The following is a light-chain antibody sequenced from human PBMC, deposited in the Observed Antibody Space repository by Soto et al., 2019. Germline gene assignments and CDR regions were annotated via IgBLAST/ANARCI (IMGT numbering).Light chain of an antibody. V-gene: IGKV3-11*01. J-gene: IGKJ5*01. CDR2: DSS. CDR1: QSVSSN. CDR3: QQRSNWPLIT. Sequence: EIVLTQSPATLSLSPGERATLSCRASQSVSSNLAWYRQKPGQAPRLLIYDSSNRAAGIPARFSGSGSGTDFTLTINSLEPEDFAVYYCQQRSNWPLITFGQGTRLEIK.